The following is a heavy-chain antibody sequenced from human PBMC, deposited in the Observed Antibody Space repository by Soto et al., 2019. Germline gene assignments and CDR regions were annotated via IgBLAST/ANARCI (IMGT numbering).Heavy chain of an antibody. V-gene: IGHV4-34*01. CDR1: GGSFSGYY. D-gene: IGHD1-7*01. CDR2: INHIGST. J-gene: IGHJ4*02. CDR3: ARQAGTPTDY. Sequence: PSETLSLTCAVYGGSFSGYYWSWFRQPPGKGLEWIGDINHIGSTNYNPSLKSRVTISVDTAKKEFSVRLSSVTAADTAVYYCARQAGTPTDYWGQGTLVTVSS.